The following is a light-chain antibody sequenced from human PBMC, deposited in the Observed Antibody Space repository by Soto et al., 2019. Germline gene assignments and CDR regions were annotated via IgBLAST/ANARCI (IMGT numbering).Light chain of an antibody. CDR1: NIGSKS. CDR3: QVWDSSSDHPEVV. J-gene: IGLJ2*01. Sequence: SYELTQPPSVSVAPGQTARITCGGNNIGSKSVHWYQQKPGQAPVLVVYVDSDRPPGIPERVSGSNSGNTATLTISRVEAGDEADYYCQVWDSSSDHPEVVFGGGTKLTVL. CDR2: VDS. V-gene: IGLV3-21*02.